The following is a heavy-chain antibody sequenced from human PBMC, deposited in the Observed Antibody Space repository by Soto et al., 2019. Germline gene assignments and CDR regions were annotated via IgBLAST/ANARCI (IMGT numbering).Heavy chain of an antibody. CDR2: IYHNGNT. V-gene: IGHV4-4*02. CDR3: GDPPSAF. D-gene: IGHD6-19*01. J-gene: IGHJ4*02. CDR1: GDSISSRRW. Sequence: QVQLQESGPGLVKPSGTLSLTCAVSGDSISSRRWWTWVRQPPGKGLEWIGEIYHNGNTNYNTSLKSRVTISVDKSKNQFSLKLNSVTAADTAIYYCGDPPSAFWGQGTLVTVSS.